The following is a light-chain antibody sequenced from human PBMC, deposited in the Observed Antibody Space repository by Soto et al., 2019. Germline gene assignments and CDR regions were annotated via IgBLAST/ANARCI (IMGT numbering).Light chain of an antibody. J-gene: IGLJ2*01. Sequence: SALTQPASVSGSPGQSVTISCTGTSSDVGGYKYVSWYQRHPGKAPKLVIFEVSNRPSGVSNRFSGSKSGNTASLTISGLQPEDEADYYCGSFITSHTHVVFGGGTKLTVL. CDR3: GSFITSHTHVV. CDR2: EVS. V-gene: IGLV2-14*01. CDR1: SSDVGGYKY.